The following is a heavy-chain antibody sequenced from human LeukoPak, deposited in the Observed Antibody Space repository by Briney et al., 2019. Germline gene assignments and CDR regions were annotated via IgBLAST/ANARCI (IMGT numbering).Heavy chain of an antibody. Sequence: SETLSLTCAVSGGSIDSSSYYWGWIRQPPGEGLEWIGSIFRTGRTYYSSFLKRRAFLSVDSSNTHFALKLSPVTAATAAFYFCARRVGFYGSGSLNYFDPWGQGILVSVS. CDR2: IFRTGRT. V-gene: IGHV4-39*02. CDR1: GGSIDSSSYY. CDR3: ARRVGFYGSGSLNYFDP. J-gene: IGHJ5*01. D-gene: IGHD3-10*01.